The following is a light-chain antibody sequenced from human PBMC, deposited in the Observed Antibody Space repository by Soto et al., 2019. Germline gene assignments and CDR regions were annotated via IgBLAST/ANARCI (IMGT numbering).Light chain of an antibody. J-gene: IGKJ1*01. CDR1: QSVSSY. CDR3: QQYNNWPRT. CDR2: DAS. V-gene: IGKV3-15*01. Sequence: EVVMTQSPAGLSVSPGDTAALCCRASQSVSSYLAWYQQKPGQAPRLLIYDASNRATGIPARFSGSGSGTEFTLTISSLQSEDFAVYYCQQYNNWPRTFGQGTKVDIK.